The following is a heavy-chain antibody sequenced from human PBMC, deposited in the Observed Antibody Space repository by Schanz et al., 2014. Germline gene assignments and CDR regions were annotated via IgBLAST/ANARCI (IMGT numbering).Heavy chain of an antibody. V-gene: IGHV3-23*01. CDR2: ISGSGGST. Sequence: EVQLLESGGGLVQPGGSLRLSCAASGFTFSSYAMSWVRQAPGKGLEWVSGISGSGGSTYYADSVKGRFTISRDNSKNTLYLHMNTLRSEDTAVYYCAKDSTHIDIVRVPAAIDYWGQGTLGTVSS. CDR3: AKDSTHIDIVRVPAAIDY. J-gene: IGHJ4*02. D-gene: IGHD2-2*01. CDR1: GFTFSSYA.